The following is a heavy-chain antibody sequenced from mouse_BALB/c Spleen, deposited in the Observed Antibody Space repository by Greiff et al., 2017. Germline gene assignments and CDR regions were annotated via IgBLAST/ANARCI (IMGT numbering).Heavy chain of an antibody. Sequence: EVQVVESGGGLVKPGGSLKLSCAASGFTFSSYAMSWVRQTPEKRLEWVASISSGGSTYSPDSVKGRFTISRDNARNILYLQMSSLRSEDTAMYYCARGGEYDGWFADWGQGTLVTVSA. CDR1: GFTFSSYA. CDR2: ISSGGST. J-gene: IGHJ3*01. D-gene: IGHD2-4*01. V-gene: IGHV5-6-5*01. CDR3: ARGGEYDGWFAD.